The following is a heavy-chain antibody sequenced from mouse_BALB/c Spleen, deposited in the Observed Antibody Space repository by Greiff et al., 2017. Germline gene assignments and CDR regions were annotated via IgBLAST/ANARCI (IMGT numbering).Heavy chain of an antibody. D-gene: IGHD1-1*01. V-gene: IGHV5-6-5*01. Sequence: EVKLMESGGGLVKPGGSLKLSCAASGFTFSSYAMSWVRQTPEKRLEWVASISSGGSTYYPDSVKGRFTISRDNARNIMYLQMSSLRSEDTAMYYCANKYYGSSGYYFDYWGQGTTLTVSS. CDR3: ANKYYGSSGYYFDY. CDR1: GFTFSSYA. CDR2: ISSGGST. J-gene: IGHJ2*01.